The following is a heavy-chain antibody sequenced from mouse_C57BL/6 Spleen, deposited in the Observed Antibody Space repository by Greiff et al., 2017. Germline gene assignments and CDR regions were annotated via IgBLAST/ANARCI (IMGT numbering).Heavy chain of an antibody. CDR1: GFTFSDYG. Sequence: EVKLMESGGGLVKPGGSLKLSCAASGFTFSDYGMHWVRQAPEKGLEWVAYISSGSSTIYYADTVQGRFTISRDNAKNTLFLQMTSLRSEDTAMYYCARDGSSFYWYFDVWGTGTTVTVSS. D-gene: IGHD1-1*01. J-gene: IGHJ1*03. V-gene: IGHV5-17*01. CDR2: ISSGSSTI. CDR3: ARDGSSFYWYFDV.